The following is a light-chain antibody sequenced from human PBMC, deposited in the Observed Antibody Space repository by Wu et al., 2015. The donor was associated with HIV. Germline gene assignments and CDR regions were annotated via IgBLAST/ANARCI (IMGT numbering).Light chain of an antibody. J-gene: IGKJ1*01. Sequence: GERYTPTPGRASQXVRRDLAXYQQKSGQAPRLLVYHASSRATGVPDRSSGSGSGTDFTLTISRLEPEDFAVYYCQQYGSSSWTFGQGTKVEIK. V-gene: IGKV3-20*01. CDR1: QXVRRD. CDR3: QQYGSSSWT. CDR2: HAS.